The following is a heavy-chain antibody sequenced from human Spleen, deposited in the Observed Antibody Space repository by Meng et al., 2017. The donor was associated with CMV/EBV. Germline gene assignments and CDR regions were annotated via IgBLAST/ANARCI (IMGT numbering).Heavy chain of an antibody. V-gene: IGHV3-23*01. CDR2: ISGGHGIT. J-gene: IGHJ4*02. D-gene: IGHD1-26*01. Sequence: VSGFTLTNYGPAWVRQAPGKGLEWVSGISGGHGITYYADSVKGRFTISRDNSKNTLYLQMNSLRAEDTAVYYCSKGASGGTYYYYDYWGQGTLVTVSS. CDR3: SKGASGGTYYYYDY. CDR1: GFTLTNYG.